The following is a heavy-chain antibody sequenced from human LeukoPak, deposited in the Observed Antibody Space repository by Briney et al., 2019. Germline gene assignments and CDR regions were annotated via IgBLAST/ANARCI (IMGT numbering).Heavy chain of an antibody. Sequence: GRSLRLSCAASGFTFINYGMHWVRQAPGKGLEWVAVISYDGTNKYYADSVKGRFTISRDNSKNTLYLQMNSLKTDDTAVYYCANYGDYQYFDYWGQGTPVTVSS. V-gene: IGHV3-30*18. CDR1: GFTFINYG. CDR3: ANYGDYQYFDY. D-gene: IGHD4-17*01. J-gene: IGHJ4*02. CDR2: ISYDGTNK.